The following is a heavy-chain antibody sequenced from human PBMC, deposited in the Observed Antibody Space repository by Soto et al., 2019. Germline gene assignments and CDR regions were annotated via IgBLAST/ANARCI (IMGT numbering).Heavy chain of an antibody. J-gene: IGHJ3*01. CDR3: ARDQLYYNDISGRPLNAFDV. V-gene: IGHV4-59*12. CDR1: GGSISGYY. Sequence: ETLSLTCTVSGGSISGYYWSWIRQPPGKGLEWIGYMYNTGSTVYNPSFKSRVTISVDTSKNSLYLQMNSLRAEDTAVYYCARDQLYYNDISGRPLNAFDVWGQGTMVTVSS. D-gene: IGHD3-22*01. CDR2: MYNTGST.